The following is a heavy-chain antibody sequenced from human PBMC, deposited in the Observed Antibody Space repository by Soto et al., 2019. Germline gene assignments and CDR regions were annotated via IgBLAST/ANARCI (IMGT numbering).Heavy chain of an antibody. CDR3: ARDRSYYDSSGYYKSKKKYYYYGMDV. Sequence: SETLSLTCTVSGGSISSYYWSWIRQPPGKGLEWIGYIYYSGSTNYNPSLKSRVTISVDTSKNQFSLKLSSVTAADTAVYYCARDRSYYDSSGYYKSKKKYYYYGMDVWGQGTTVNVSS. J-gene: IGHJ6*02. V-gene: IGHV4-59*01. CDR1: GGSISSYY. CDR2: IYYSGST. D-gene: IGHD3-22*01.